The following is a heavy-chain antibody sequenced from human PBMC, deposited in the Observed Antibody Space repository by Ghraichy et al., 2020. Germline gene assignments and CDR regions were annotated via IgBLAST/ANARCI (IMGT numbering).Heavy chain of an antibody. D-gene: IGHD2-2*02. CDR1: GFTLSSYW. V-gene: IGHV3-7*03. CDR3: ASGLKGYTNSWWLPFDI. CDR2: IKQDGSEM. J-gene: IGHJ3*02. Sequence: GGSLRLSCVGSGFTLSSYWMTWVRQAPGKGLEWVANIKQDGSEMKYVDSVKGRFTISRDNAKNSLYLQMNSLRADDAAVYFCASGLKGYTNSWWLPFDIWGQGTTVIVSS.